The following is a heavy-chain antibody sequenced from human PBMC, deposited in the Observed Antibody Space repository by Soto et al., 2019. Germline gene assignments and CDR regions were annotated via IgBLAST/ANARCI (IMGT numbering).Heavy chain of an antibody. J-gene: IGHJ3*02. Sequence: EVQLVESGGGLVQPGESLRLSCAASGFTFSSYSLNWVRQAPGKGLEWVSYISTSSSNIYYADSVEGRFTISRDNANNSLYLQMNSLRDGDTAVYYCARDWYSNALAPDAFDIWGQGTMVIVSS. V-gene: IGHV3-48*02. CDR2: ISTSSSNI. CDR1: GFTFSSYS. CDR3: ARDWYSNALAPDAFDI. D-gene: IGHD5-18*01.